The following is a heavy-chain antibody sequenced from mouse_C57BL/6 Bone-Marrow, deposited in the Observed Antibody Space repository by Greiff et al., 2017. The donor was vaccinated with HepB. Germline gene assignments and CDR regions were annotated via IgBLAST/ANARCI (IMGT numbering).Heavy chain of an antibody. J-gene: IGHJ3*01. CDR1: GYSITSGYY. Sequence: EVQLQESGPGLVKPSQSLSLTFSVTGYSITSGYYWNWIRQFPGNKLEWMGYISYDGSNNYNPSLKNRISITRDTSKNQFFLKLNSVTTEDTATYYCARDWAWFAYWGQGTLVTVSA. V-gene: IGHV3-6*01. CDR3: ARDWAWFAY. CDR2: ISYDGSN.